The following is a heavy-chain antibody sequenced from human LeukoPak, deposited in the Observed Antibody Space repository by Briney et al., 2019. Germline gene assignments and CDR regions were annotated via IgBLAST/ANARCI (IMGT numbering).Heavy chain of an antibody. V-gene: IGHV3-15*01. Sequence: GGSLRLSCAASGFTFSNVWMSWVRQAPGKGLEWVGRIISKTDGGTTDYASPVKGRFTISRDDSKNTLYLQMNSLKTEDTAVYYCTTESYDTWGQGTLVTVSS. CDR3: TTESYDT. J-gene: IGHJ4*02. D-gene: IGHD3-16*01. CDR1: GFTFSNVW. CDR2: IISKTDGGTT.